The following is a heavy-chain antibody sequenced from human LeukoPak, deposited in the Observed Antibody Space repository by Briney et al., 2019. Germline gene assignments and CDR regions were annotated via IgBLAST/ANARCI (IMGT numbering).Heavy chain of an antibody. CDR2: ISSSSSYI. D-gene: IGHD2-2*01. CDR1: GFTFSSYS. CDR3: ASERAVGYCTSTSCFGRYFDY. J-gene: IGHJ4*02. Sequence: TGGSLRLSCAASGFTFSSYSMNWVRQAPGKGLEWVSSISSSSSYIYYADSVKGRFTISRDNSKNTVYLQMNSLRAEDTAVYYCASERAVGYCTSTSCFGRYFDYWGQGTLVTVSS. V-gene: IGHV3-21*01.